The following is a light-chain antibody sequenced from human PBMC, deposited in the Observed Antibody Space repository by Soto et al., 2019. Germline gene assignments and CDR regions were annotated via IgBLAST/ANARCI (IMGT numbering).Light chain of an antibody. V-gene: IGKV2-28*01. CDR3: MQALQTPPYT. CDR2: LGS. J-gene: IGKJ2*01. Sequence: DIVMTQSPLSLPVTPGEPASISCRSSQSLLHSNGYNYLDWYLQKPGQSPQLLIYLGSNRASGVADRVSGSGSGTELTLNISSVEAEDVGFYYCMQALQTPPYTFGQGTKLEIK. CDR1: QSLLHSNGYNY.